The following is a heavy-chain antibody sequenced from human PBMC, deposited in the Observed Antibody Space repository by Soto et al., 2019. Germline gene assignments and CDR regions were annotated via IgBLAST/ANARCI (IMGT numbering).Heavy chain of an antibody. CDR2: IYYSGST. J-gene: IGHJ5*02. CDR3: ARLDGWFDP. Sequence: SETLSLTCTVSGGSISSYYWSWIRQPPGKGLEWIGYIYYSGSTNYNPSLKSRVTISVDTSKNQFSLKLSSVTAADTAVYYCARLDGWFDPWGQGTLVTVSS. V-gene: IGHV4-59*08. CDR1: GGSISSYY.